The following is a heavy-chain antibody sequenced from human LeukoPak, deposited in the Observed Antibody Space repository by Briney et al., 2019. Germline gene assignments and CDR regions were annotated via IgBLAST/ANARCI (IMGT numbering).Heavy chain of an antibody. D-gene: IGHD2-15*01. CDR1: GFAFSSYA. CDR2: ISYDGSNK. V-gene: IGHV3-30*14. Sequence: GGSLRLSCAASGFAFSSYAMHWVRQAPGKGLEWVAVISYDGSNKYYADSVKGRFTISRDNSKNTLYLQMHSLRAEDTAVYYCASPGYCSGSVCYSGYLQHWGQGTLVTVST. CDR3: ASPGYCSGSVCYSGYLQH. J-gene: IGHJ1*01.